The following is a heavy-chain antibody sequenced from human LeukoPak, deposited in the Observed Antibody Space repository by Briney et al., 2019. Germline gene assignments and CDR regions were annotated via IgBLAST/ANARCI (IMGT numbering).Heavy chain of an antibody. CDR1: GFTFSSYS. J-gene: IGHJ5*02. Sequence: GGSLRLSCAASGFTFSSYSMNWVRQAPGKGLEWVSSISSSSSYIYYADSVKGRFTISRDNAKNSLYLQMNSLRAEDTAVYYCAREAGTSYDWFDPWGQGTLVTVSS. V-gene: IGHV3-21*01. CDR2: ISSSSSYI. CDR3: AREAGTSYDWFDP. D-gene: IGHD6-19*01.